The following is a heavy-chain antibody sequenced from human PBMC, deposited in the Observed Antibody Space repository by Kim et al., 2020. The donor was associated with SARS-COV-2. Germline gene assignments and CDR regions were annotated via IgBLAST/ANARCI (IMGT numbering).Heavy chain of an antibody. Sequence: GGSLRLSCAASGLIFSGYAMNWVRQAPGKGLEWVSVIYTSSSRTTYYADSVKGRFTISRDNSKNMLYLQMDSLRAEDTAVYYCAKPGGNLDPYYFDYWGQGTLVTVSS. CDR1: GLIFSGYA. CDR2: IYTSSSRT. V-gene: IGHV3-23*03. D-gene: IGHD1-1*01. CDR3: AKPGGNLDPYYFDY. J-gene: IGHJ4*02.